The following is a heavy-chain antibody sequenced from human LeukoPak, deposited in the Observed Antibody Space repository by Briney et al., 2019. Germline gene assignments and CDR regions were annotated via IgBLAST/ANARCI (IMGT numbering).Heavy chain of an antibody. D-gene: IGHD1-26*01. Sequence: PSETLSLTCTVSGGSVSPGTYYWSWTRQPPGKGLEWIAYIYYSGSTNYNPSLLSRVTISVDTSKNQFSLKLRYVTAADTAVYYCARDLWELQSAFDLWGQGTMVTVSS. J-gene: IGHJ3*01. CDR3: ARDLWELQSAFDL. CDR1: GGSVSPGTYY. CDR2: IYYSGST. V-gene: IGHV4-61*01.